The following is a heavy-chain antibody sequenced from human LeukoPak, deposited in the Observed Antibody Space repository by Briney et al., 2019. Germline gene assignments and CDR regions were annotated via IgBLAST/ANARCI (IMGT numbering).Heavy chain of an antibody. Sequence: GGSLRLSCTASGFTVSSNYMSWVRQAPGKGLEWVSLIYSGGSTKYADSVTGRVTISRDNSKNTLYLQMNSLRVEDTAVYYCARSPPSSNWNYYGTDVWGQGTTVTVSS. CDR1: GFTVSSNY. V-gene: IGHV3-53*01. J-gene: IGHJ6*02. D-gene: IGHD6-13*01. CDR3: ARSPPSSNWNYYGTDV. CDR2: IYSGGST.